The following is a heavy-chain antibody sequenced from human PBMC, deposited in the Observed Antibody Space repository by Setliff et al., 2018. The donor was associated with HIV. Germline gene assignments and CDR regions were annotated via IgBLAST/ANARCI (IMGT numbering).Heavy chain of an antibody. D-gene: IGHD2-15*01. CDR3: ARGGGSRAATSSYYYIDV. CDR1: GGSISIGGYY. J-gene: IGHJ6*03. CDR2: IYHNGTT. Sequence: SETLSLTCTVSGGSISIGGYYRGWIRQHPGKGLEWIGYIYHNGTTYYNPSLKSRVIISVDTSKNQFSLKLSSVTAADTAVYYCARGGGSRAATSSYYYIDVWGKGTTVTVSS. V-gene: IGHV4-31*03.